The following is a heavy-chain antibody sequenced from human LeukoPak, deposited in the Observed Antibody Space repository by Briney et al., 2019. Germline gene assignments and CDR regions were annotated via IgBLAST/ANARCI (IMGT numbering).Heavy chain of an antibody. CDR2: ISSSSSTI. J-gene: IGHJ6*02. CDR1: GFTFSTYA. Sequence: GSLRLSCAASGFTFSTYAMNWVRQAPGKGLEWVSYISSSSSTIYYADSVKGRFTISRDNSKNSLNLQMNSLRAEDTAVYYCTRGGGDFYYYYHGLDVWGQGATVTVSS. V-gene: IGHV3-48*04. CDR3: TRGGGDFYYYYHGLDV. D-gene: IGHD4-17*01.